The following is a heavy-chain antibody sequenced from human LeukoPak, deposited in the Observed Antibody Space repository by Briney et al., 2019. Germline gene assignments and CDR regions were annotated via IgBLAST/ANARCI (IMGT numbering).Heavy chain of an antibody. Sequence: GGSLRLSCAASGFTFSSFGMNWVRQAPGKGLEWVSSISSSSTYIYYADSVKGRFTISRDNAKNSLYLRMNSLRAEDTAVYYCARDKVAGVVPAAPNTYYYYMDVWGKGTMVTVSS. J-gene: IGHJ6*03. V-gene: IGHV3-21*01. CDR3: ARDKVAGVVPAAPNTYYYYMDV. D-gene: IGHD2-2*01. CDR2: ISSSSTYI. CDR1: GFTFSSFG.